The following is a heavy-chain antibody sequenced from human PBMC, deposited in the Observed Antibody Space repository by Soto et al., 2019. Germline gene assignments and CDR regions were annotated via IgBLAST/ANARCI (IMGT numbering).Heavy chain of an antibody. CDR3: TTDGGGLHSYGYWYYGMDV. CDR2: IKSKTDGGTT. D-gene: IGHD5-18*01. J-gene: IGHJ6*02. Sequence: EVQLVESGGGLVKPGGSLRLSCAASGFTFSNAWMNWVRQAPGKGLEWVGRIKSKTDGGTTDYAAPVKGRLTISRDDSKNTLYLQMNSLKTEDTAVYYCTTDGGGLHSYGYWYYGMDVWGQGTTVTVSS. V-gene: IGHV3-15*07. CDR1: GFTFSNAW.